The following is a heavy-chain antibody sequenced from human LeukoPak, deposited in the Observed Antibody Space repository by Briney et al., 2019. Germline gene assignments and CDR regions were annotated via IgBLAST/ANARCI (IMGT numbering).Heavy chain of an antibody. CDR1: GYTFITYG. CDR3: AKDKGLSSGWYD. V-gene: IGHV1-18*01. D-gene: IGHD6-19*01. CDR2: ISAYNGNT. Sequence: ASVKVSCKASGYTFITYGISWVRQAPGQGLEWMGWISAYNGNTKYAQKFQGRVTMTTDTSTSTAYMELRSLTSDDTAVYYCAKDKGLSSGWYDWGQGTLVTVSS. J-gene: IGHJ4*02.